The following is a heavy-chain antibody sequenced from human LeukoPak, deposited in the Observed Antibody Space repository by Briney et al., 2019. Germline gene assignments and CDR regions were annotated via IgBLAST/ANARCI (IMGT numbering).Heavy chain of an antibody. J-gene: IGHJ3*02. V-gene: IGHV3-7*01. CDR1: GFTFNSYW. CDR2: IKQDGGVT. CDR3: ARWDAYCSGGSCYFGGFAFDI. Sequence: GGSLRLSCAASGFTFNSYWMSWVRQAPGKGLEWVAHIKQDGGVTHYVDSLKGRFTISRDNAKNSIYLQMDSLGADDTAMYYCARWDAYCSGGSCYFGGFAFDIWGQGTMVTVSS. D-gene: IGHD2-15*01.